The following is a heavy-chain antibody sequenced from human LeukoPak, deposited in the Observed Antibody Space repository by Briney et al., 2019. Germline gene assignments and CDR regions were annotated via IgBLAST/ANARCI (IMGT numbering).Heavy chain of an antibody. J-gene: IGHJ4*02. CDR2: ISWNSGSI. CDR1: GFTFDDYA. D-gene: IGHD6-19*01. V-gene: IGHV3-9*03. Sequence: PGRSLRLSXAASGFTFDDYAMHWVRQAPGKGLEWGSGISWNSGSIGYADSVKGRFTISRDNAKNSLYLQMNSLRAEDMALYYCAKDSAPYSSGWSDFDYWGQGTLVTVSS. CDR3: AKDSAPYSSGWSDFDY.